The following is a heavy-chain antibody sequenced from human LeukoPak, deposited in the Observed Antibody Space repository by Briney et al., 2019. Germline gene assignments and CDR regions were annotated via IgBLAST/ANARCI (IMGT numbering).Heavy chain of an antibody. Sequence: SVKVSCKASGGTFSSYAISWVRQAPGQGLEWMGWIIPILGIANYAQKFQGRVTITADKSTSTAYMELSSLRSEDTAVYYCARAPKEDWFDPWGQGTLVTVSS. J-gene: IGHJ5*02. CDR1: GGTFSSYA. CDR3: ARAPKEDWFDP. V-gene: IGHV1-69*10. CDR2: IIPILGIA.